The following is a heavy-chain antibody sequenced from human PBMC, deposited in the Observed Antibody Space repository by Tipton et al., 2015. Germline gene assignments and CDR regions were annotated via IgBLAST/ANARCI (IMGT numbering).Heavy chain of an antibody. J-gene: IGHJ3*02. V-gene: IGHV5-51*01. CDR1: GYTFTTHW. D-gene: IGHD3-22*01. CDR3: ARHVSFYYDTHGYDALDI. Sequence: QLVQSGAEVKKPGESLKISCKGSGYTFTTHWIGWVRQMPGKGLEWMGIIYPRDSDTRYSPSFQGQVTISADKSISTAYLQWSSLKASDTAMYYCARHVSFYYDTHGYDALDIWAQGTRVTVSS. CDR2: IYPRDSDT.